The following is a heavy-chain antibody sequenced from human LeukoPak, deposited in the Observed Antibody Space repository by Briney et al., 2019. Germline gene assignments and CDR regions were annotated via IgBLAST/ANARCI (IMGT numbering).Heavy chain of an antibody. CDR1: GLTFSSYG. J-gene: IGHJ5*02. Sequence: GGSLRLSCAASGLTFSSYGMHWVRQAPGKGLEWVAVISYDGSNKYYADSVKGRFTISRDNSKNTLYLQMNSLRAEDTAVYYCAKDRRIAVAALFDPWGQGTLVTVSS. CDR2: ISYDGSNK. CDR3: AKDRRIAVAALFDP. V-gene: IGHV3-30*18. D-gene: IGHD6-19*01.